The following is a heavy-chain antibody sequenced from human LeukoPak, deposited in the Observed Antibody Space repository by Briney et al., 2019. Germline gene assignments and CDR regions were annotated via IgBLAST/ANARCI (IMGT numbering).Heavy chain of an antibody. CDR2: IYPNSGGT. Sequence: ASVKVSCKAAGYTVTGDYMHWGRQAPRQGLEGMGWIYPNSGGTNYAQKFQGRVTVTRDTSISTAYMQLSRLRSDDTAVYYCASGRGYSYGFDYWGQGTLVTVSS. CDR1: GYTVTGDY. CDR3: ASGRGYSYGFDY. J-gene: IGHJ4*02. V-gene: IGHV1-2*02. D-gene: IGHD5-18*01.